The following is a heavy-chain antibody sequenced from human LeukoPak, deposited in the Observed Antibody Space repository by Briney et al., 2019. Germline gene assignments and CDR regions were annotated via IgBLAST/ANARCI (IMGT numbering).Heavy chain of an antibody. V-gene: IGHV4-39*01. CDR2: IYYSGST. CDR1: GGSISSSSYY. Sequence: PSETLSLTCTVSGGSISSSSYYWGWIRQSPGKGLEWIGSIYYSGSTYYNPSLKSRVTISVDTSKNQFSLKLSSVTAADTAVYYCARRWEYYDILTGYYDVGSDEDAFDIWGQGTMVTVSS. J-gene: IGHJ3*02. CDR3: ARRWEYYDILTGYYDVGSDEDAFDI. D-gene: IGHD3-9*01.